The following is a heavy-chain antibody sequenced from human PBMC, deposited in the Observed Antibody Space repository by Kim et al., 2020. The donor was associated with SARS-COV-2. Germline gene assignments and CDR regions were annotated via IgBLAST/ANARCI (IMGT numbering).Heavy chain of an antibody. V-gene: IGHV1-3*01. CDR2: INAGNGNT. CDR1: GYTFTSYA. CDR3: AREGYSSGWYQWYYFDY. D-gene: IGHD6-19*01. Sequence: ASVKVSCKASGYTFTSYAMHWVRQAPGQRLEWMGWINAGNGNTKYSQKFQGRVTITRDTSASTAYMELSSLRSEDTAVYYCAREGYSSGWYQWYYFDYWGQGTLVTVSS. J-gene: IGHJ4*02.